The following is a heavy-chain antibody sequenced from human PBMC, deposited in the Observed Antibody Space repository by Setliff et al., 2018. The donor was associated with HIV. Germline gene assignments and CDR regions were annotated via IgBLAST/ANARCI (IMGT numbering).Heavy chain of an antibody. J-gene: IGHJ1*01. CDR3: ARDPAPSSSASYFQH. CDR1: GYTFTSYY. Sequence: ASVKVSCKASGYTFTSYYMHWVRQAPGQGLEWMGIINPSSGSATYAQKFQGRVTMTRDTSTSTVYTELSSLRSEDTAVYYCARDPAPSSSASYFQHWGQGTPVTVSS. CDR2: INPSSGSA. D-gene: IGHD6-6*01. V-gene: IGHV1-46*01.